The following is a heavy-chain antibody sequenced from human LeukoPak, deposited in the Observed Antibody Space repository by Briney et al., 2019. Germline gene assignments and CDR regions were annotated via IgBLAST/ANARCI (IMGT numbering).Heavy chain of an antibody. CDR3: ARKVVFVL. CDR2: IYYSGST. Sequence: PSETRSLTCTVSGGSISSSSYYWGWIRQPPGKGLEWIGSIYYSGSTYYNPSLKSRVTISVDTSKYQFSLKLSSVTAADTAVYYCARKVVFVLWGRGTLVTVSS. J-gene: IGHJ2*01. V-gene: IGHV4-39*01. CDR1: GGSISSSSYY. D-gene: IGHD2-15*01.